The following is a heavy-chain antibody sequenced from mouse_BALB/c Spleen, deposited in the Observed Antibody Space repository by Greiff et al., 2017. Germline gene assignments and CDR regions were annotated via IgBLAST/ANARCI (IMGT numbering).Heavy chain of an antibody. CDR3: ARVYYDYDPWFAY. V-gene: IGHV1-14*01. CDR1: GYTFTSYV. CDR2: ISCYNGAT. J-gene: IGHJ3*01. Sequence: EVQLQQSGPELVKPGASVKMSCKASGYTFTSYVMHWVKQKPGQGLEWIGYISCYNGATSYNQKFKGKATFTVDTSSSTAYMQFNSLTSEDSAVYYCARVYYDYDPWFAYWGQGTLVTVSA. D-gene: IGHD2-4*01.